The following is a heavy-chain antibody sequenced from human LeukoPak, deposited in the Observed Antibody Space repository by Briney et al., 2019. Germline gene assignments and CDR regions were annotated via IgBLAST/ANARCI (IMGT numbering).Heavy chain of an antibody. CDR2: INHSGST. Sequence: SETLSLTCAAYGGSFSGYYWSWIRQPPGKGLEWIGEINHSGSTNYNPSLRSRVTISVDASKSQFSLKLTSVTAADTAVYYCARGRDGDYAPYHYYGMDVWGQGTTVTVSS. D-gene: IGHD4-17*01. J-gene: IGHJ6*02. CDR1: GGSFSGYY. CDR3: ARGRDGDYAPYHYYGMDV. V-gene: IGHV4-34*01.